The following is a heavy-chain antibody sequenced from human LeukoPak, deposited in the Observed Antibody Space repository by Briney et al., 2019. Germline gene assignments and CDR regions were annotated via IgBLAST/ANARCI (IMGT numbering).Heavy chain of an antibody. V-gene: IGHV1-46*01. CDR2: INPSGGTT. Sequence: GASVNVSCRASGYTFTSYYMHWVRQAPGQGLEWMGIINPSGGTTSYAQKFQGRVTMTRDTSTSTVYMELSSLRSEDTAVYYCARDPSVSGYSFGYFDYWGQGTLVTVSS. CDR3: ARDPSVSGYSFGYFDY. D-gene: IGHD5-18*01. CDR1: GYTFTSYY. J-gene: IGHJ4*02.